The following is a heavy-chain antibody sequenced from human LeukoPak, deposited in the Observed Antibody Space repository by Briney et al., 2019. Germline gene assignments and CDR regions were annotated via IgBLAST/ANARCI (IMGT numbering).Heavy chain of an antibody. CDR3: ARSPYSSSWYPFAP. CDR2: INHSGST. J-gene: IGHJ5*02. Sequence: SETLPLTCAVYGGSFSGYYWSWIRQPPGKGLEWIGEINHSGSTNYNPSLKSRVTISVDTSKNQFSLNLSSVTAADTAVYYCARSPYSSSWYPFAPWGQGTLVTVSS. CDR1: GGSFSGYY. D-gene: IGHD6-13*01. V-gene: IGHV4-34*01.